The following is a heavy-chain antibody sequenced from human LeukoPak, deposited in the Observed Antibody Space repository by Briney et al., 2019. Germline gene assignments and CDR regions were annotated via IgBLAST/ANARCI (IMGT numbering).Heavy chain of an antibody. J-gene: IGHJ4*02. CDR1: GFTFSSYA. CDR2: ISYDGSNK. D-gene: IGHD4-17*01. V-gene: IGHV3-30-3*01. Sequence: GGSLRLSCAASGFTFSSYAMHWVRQAPGKGLEWVAVISYDGSNKYYADSVKGRFTISRDNSKNTLYLQMNSRRAEDTAVYYCARGRPKRSYGDYGRDFDYWGQGTLVTVSS. CDR3: ARGRPKRSYGDYGRDFDY.